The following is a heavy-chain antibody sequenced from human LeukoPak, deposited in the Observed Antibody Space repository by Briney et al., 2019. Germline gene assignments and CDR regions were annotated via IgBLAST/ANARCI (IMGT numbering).Heavy chain of an antibody. CDR3: ARDGYCSSTSCYLDY. CDR1: GFTFSSYS. D-gene: IGHD2-2*01. CDR2: ISSSSSYI. Sequence: NPGGSLRLSCAASGFTFSSYSMNWVRQAPGKGLEWVSSISSSSSYIYYADSVKGRFTISRDNAKNSLYLQMNSLRAEDTAVYYCARDGYCSSTSCYLDYWGQGTLVTVSS. V-gene: IGHV3-21*01. J-gene: IGHJ4*02.